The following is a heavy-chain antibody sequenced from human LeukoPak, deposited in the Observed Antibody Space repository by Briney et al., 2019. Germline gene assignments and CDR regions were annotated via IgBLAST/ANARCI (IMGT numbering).Heavy chain of an antibody. J-gene: IGHJ4*02. CDR3: ARRGTARGYSYGYFDY. Sequence: ASVKVSCKASGYTFTSYAMHWVRQAPGQRLEWMGWINAGNGNTKYSQKFQGRVTITADESTSTACMELSSLRSGDTAVYYCARRGTARGYSYGYFDYWGQGTLVTVSS. V-gene: IGHV1-3*01. D-gene: IGHD5-18*01. CDR2: INAGNGNT. CDR1: GYTFTSYA.